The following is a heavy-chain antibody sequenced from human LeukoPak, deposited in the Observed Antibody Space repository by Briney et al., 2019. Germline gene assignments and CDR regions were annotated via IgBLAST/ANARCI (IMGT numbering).Heavy chain of an antibody. Sequence: PGGSLRLSCAASGFTVSSNYMTWVRQAPGKGLEWVSAISGSGGSTYYADSVKGRFTISRDNSKNTLYLQMNSLRAEDTAVYYCAKVLYSSGCFDYWGQGTLVTVSS. J-gene: IGHJ4*02. D-gene: IGHD6-19*01. CDR3: AKVLYSSGCFDY. CDR2: ISGSGGST. V-gene: IGHV3-23*01. CDR1: GFTVSSNY.